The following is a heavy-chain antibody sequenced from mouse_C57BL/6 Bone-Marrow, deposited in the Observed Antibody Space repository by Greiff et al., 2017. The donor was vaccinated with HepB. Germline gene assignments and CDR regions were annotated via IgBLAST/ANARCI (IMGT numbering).Heavy chain of an antibody. D-gene: IGHD1-1*01. J-gene: IGHJ1*03. V-gene: IGHV1-81*01. Sequence: VKLMESGAELARPGASVKLSCKASGYTFTSYGISWVKQRTGQGLEWIGEIYPRSGNTYYNEKFKGKATLTADKSSSTAYMELRSLTSEDSAVYFCASSVAADVWGTGTTVTVSS. CDR1: GYTFTSYG. CDR2: IYPRSGNT. CDR3: ASSVAADV.